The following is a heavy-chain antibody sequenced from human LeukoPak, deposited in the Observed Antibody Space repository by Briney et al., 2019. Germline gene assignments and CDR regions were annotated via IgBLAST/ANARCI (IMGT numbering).Heavy chain of an antibody. D-gene: IGHD6-19*01. J-gene: IGHJ4*02. V-gene: IGHV4-34*01. CDR3: ARGLAVAGTILDY. Sequence: SETLSLTCAVCGGSFSGYYWSWIRQPPGEGLEWIGEINHSGSTKYNPPLKSRVTISVDTSKNQFSLKLSSVTAADTAVYYCARGLAVAGTILDYWGQGTLVTVSS. CDR2: INHSGST. CDR1: GGSFSGYY.